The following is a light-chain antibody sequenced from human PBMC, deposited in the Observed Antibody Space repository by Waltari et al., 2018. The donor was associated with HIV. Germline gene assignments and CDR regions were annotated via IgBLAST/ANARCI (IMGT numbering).Light chain of an antibody. CDR3: AAWDDSLSGYV. CDR2: QTD. J-gene: IGLJ1*01. Sequence: QSVLSQPPSASGTPGQRLTISCSARTATNPARDDVPWFRQVPGAAPRLLMYQTDQRPSWVTDRFSGSKSGTAASLVISGLRSEDEAHYYCAAWDDSLSGYVFGTGTKVIVL. CDR1: TATNPARDD. V-gene: IGLV1-47*01.